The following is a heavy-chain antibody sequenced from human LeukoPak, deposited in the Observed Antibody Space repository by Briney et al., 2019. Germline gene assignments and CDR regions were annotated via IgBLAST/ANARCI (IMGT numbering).Heavy chain of an antibody. CDR3: AKDISGSAQYIDY. CDR1: GFTFSGYE. CDR2: ISSSGSTI. V-gene: IGHV3-48*03. Sequence: PGGSLRLSCAASGFTFSGYEMNWVRQAPGKGLEWVSYISSSGSTIYYADSVKGRFTISRDNAKNSLYLQMNSLRAEDTALYYCAKDISGSAQYIDYWGQGTLVTVSS. D-gene: IGHD5-12*01. J-gene: IGHJ4*02.